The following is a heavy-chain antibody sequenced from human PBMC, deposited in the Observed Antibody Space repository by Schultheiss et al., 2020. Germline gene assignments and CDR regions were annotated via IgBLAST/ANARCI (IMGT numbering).Heavy chain of an antibody. CDR1: GGTFSSYA. J-gene: IGHJ4*02. CDR2: IIPIFGTA. Sequence: SVKVSCKASGGTFSSYAISWVRQAPGQGLEWMGGIIPIFGTANYAQKFQGRVTMTEDTSTDTAYMELSSLRSEDTAVYYCAKVSFGSIAAAGIDYWGQGTLVTVSS. V-gene: IGHV1-69*06. D-gene: IGHD6-13*01. CDR3: AKVSFGSIAAAGIDY.